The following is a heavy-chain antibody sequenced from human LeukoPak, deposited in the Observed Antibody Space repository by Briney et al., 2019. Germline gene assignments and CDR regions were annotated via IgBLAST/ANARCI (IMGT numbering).Heavy chain of an antibody. J-gene: IGHJ5*02. CDR2: ISAYNGNT. D-gene: IGHD6-13*01. V-gene: IGHV1-18*01. Sequence: GASVKVSCKASGYTFTSYGISWVRQAPGQGLEWMGWISAYNGNTNYAQKLQGRVTMTTDTSTSTAYMELRSLRSDDTAVYYCARDMRSRVAAAGKNWFDPWGQGTLVTVSS. CDR1: GYTFTSYG. CDR3: ARDMRSRVAAAGKNWFDP.